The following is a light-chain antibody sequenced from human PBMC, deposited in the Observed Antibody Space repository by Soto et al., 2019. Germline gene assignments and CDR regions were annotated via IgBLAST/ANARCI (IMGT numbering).Light chain of an antibody. Sequence: QSVLTQPASVSGSPGQSITISCTGTSGDVGGHNYVSWYQQHPGKAPKLIIYEVTNRPSGVSNRFSGSKSGNTASLTISGLQAEDEADYYCTSYTRSATHYIYGSGTKVTV. CDR3: TSYTRSATHYI. V-gene: IGLV2-14*01. J-gene: IGLJ1*01. CDR2: EVT. CDR1: SGDVGGHNY.